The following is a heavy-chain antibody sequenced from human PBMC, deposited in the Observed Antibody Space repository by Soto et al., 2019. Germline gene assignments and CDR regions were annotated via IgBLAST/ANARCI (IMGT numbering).Heavy chain of an antibody. D-gene: IGHD2-15*01. CDR1: GGTFSSYA. V-gene: IGHV1-69*13. Sequence: ASVKVSCKAPGGTFSSYAISWVRQAPGQGLEWMGGIIPIFDTANYAQKFQGRVTITADESTSTAYMELSSLRSEDTAVYYCARDVLGYCSGGSCYPNGMDVWGQGTTVTVSS. CDR2: IIPIFDTA. J-gene: IGHJ6*02. CDR3: ARDVLGYCSGGSCYPNGMDV.